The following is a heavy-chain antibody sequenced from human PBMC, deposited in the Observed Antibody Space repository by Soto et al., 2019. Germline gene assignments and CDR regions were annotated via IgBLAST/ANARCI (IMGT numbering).Heavy chain of an antibody. V-gene: IGHV3-21*01. CDR3: ATDYHPLIDY. CDR1: GFTFSTYS. D-gene: IGHD2-2*01. Sequence: EVQLVESGGGLVKPGGSLRLSCTSSGFTFSTYSMNWVRQAPGKGLEWVASISGSSTYIYHADSVKGRFTISRDNAKNSLYLQMNSLRAEDTAIYYCATDYHPLIDYWGQGTLVTVSS. CDR2: ISGSSTYI. J-gene: IGHJ4*02.